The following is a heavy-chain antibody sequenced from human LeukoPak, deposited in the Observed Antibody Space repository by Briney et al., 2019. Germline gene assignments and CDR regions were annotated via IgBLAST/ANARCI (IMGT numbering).Heavy chain of an antibody. CDR1: GVSIRGDTYY. J-gene: IGHJ6*03. Sequence: SETLSLTCTVSGVSIRGDTYYWGWIRQPPGKGLEWIGNYHIGNTYYNPSLKSRVTISEDTSKNQFSLRVNSVTAADTAVYYCARLWDSTGLYFYYYMDVWGEGTTVTVFS. V-gene: IGHV4-39*01. D-gene: IGHD6-19*01. CDR3: ARLWDSTGLYFYYYMDV. CDR2: YHIGNT.